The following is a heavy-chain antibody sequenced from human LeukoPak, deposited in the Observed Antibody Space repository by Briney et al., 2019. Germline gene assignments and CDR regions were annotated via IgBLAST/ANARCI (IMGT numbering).Heavy chain of an antibody. CDR2: IYYSGST. V-gene: IGHV4-39*07. D-gene: IGHD3-10*01. Sequence: SETLSLTCTVSGGSISSSSYYWGWIRQPPGKGLEWIGSIYYSGSTYYNPSLKSRVTISVDTPKNQFSLKLSSVTAADTAVYYCARSLSGPYYGSGSYLKGWFDPWGQGTLVTVSS. J-gene: IGHJ5*02. CDR3: ARSLSGPYYGSGSYLKGWFDP. CDR1: GGSISSSSYY.